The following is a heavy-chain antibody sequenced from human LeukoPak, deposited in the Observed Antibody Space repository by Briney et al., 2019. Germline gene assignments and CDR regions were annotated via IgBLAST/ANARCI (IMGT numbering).Heavy chain of an antibody. CDR1: GGSISSGGYY. CDR3: AREKSPDYCGGNSCYFDY. V-gene: IGHV4-31*03. D-gene: IGHD2-21*01. CDR2: IYYSGST. Sequence: PSQTLSLTCTVSGGSISSGGYYWSWIRQHPGKGLEWIGYIYYSGSTNYNPSLKSRVTISVDTSKNQFSLKLSSVTAADTAVYYCAREKSPDYCGGNSCYFDYWGQGTLVTVSS. J-gene: IGHJ4*02.